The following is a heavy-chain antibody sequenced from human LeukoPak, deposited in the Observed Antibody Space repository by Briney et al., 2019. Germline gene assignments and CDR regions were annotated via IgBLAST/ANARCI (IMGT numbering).Heavy chain of an antibody. Sequence: GGSLRLSCAASGFTFSSYGMHWVRQAPGKGLEWVSLISGDSGITYYADSVKGRFTISRDNAKNSLYLQMDSLRDEDTAVYYCARGGGLDYWGQGTLVTVSS. V-gene: IGHV3-48*02. D-gene: IGHD3-16*01. CDR1: GFTFSSYG. J-gene: IGHJ4*02. CDR2: ISGDSGIT. CDR3: ARGGGLDY.